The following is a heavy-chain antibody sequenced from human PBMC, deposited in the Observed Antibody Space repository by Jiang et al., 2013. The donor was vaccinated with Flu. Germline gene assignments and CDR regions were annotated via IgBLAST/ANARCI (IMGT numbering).Heavy chain of an antibody. CDR1: GFSLSTSGMC. Sequence: TFSGFSLSTSGMCVSWIRQPPGKALEWLAHIDWDDDKYYSTSLKTRLTISKDTSKNQVVLTMTNMDPVDTATYYCARSTASRSLITMVQGVIEWFDPWGQGTLVTVSS. CDR2: IDWDDDK. CDR3: ARSTASRSLITMVQGVIEWFDP. D-gene: IGHD3-10*01. V-gene: IGHV2-70*01. J-gene: IGHJ5*02.